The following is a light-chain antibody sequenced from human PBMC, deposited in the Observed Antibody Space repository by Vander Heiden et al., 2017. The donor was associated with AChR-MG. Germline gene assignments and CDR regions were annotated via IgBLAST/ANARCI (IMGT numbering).Light chain of an antibody. J-gene: IGLJ1*01. CDR1: TSHY. CDR3: SSYTSASTLRL. CDR2: DVN. Sequence: QSALTQPASVSGSPGQSITISCTGTTSHYVSWYQQHPGKAPKLVIYDVNNRPSGVSNRFSGSKSGNTASLTISGLQADDGVDYYCSSYTSASTLRLFGAGTKVNVL. V-gene: IGLV2-14*03.